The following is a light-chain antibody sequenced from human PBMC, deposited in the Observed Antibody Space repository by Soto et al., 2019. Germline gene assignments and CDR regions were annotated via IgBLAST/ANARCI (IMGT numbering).Light chain of an antibody. CDR3: QQCNNWPAT. J-gene: IGKJ1*01. V-gene: IGKV3-11*01. Sequence: EIMFTQSPSTLSLSPGERATLSCRASRSVSSYLAWYQQKPGQAPRLLIYDASNRATGIPARFSGSGSGTEFTLTIGSLQSEDFAVYYCQQCNNWPATFGQGTKVDIK. CDR1: RSVSSY. CDR2: DAS.